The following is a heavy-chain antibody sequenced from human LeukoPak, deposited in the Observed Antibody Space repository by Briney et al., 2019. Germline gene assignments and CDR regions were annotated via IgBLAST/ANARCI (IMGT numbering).Heavy chain of an antibody. CDR1: GGSISSSSYY. J-gene: IGHJ6*03. Sequence: SETLSLTCTVSGGSISSSSYYWSWIRQPAGKGLEWIGRIYTSGSTNYNPSLKSRVTISVDTSKNQFSLKLSSVTAADTAVYYCARDFYQSSSWYGRYYYYYMDVWGKGTTVTISS. CDR3: ARDFYQSSSWYGRYYYYYMDV. D-gene: IGHD6-13*01. CDR2: IYTSGST. V-gene: IGHV4-61*02.